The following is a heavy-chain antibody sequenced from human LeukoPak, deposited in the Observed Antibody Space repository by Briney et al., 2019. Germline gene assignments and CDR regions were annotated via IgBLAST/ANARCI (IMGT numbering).Heavy chain of an antibody. V-gene: IGHV3-23*01. D-gene: IGHD1-26*01. J-gene: IGHJ4*02. CDR1: GLTFSSYA. Sequence: GGSLRLSCAASGLTFSSYAMSWVRQAPGKGLEWVSTIAGSGDNTYYTESVKGRFTFSRDNSRNTLYLQMNSLRAEDTAVYYCATDYTPYVGASADWGQGTLVTVSS. CDR3: ATDYTPYVGASAD. CDR2: IAGSGDNT.